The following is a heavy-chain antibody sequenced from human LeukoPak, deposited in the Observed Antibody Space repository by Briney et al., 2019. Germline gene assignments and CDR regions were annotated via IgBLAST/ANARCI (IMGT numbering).Heavy chain of an antibody. CDR1: GFTFSSYA. CDR2: ISGSGVST. D-gene: IGHD2-2*01. Sequence: GGSLRLSCAASGFTFSSYAMSWVGQAPGKGVEGVSAISGSGVSTYYADSLKGRFTISRDNSKNTLYLQMNSLRAEDTAVYYCAKEGLIVVVPAAMGDYWGQGTLVTVSS. CDR3: AKEGLIVVVPAAMGDY. J-gene: IGHJ4*02. V-gene: IGHV3-23*01.